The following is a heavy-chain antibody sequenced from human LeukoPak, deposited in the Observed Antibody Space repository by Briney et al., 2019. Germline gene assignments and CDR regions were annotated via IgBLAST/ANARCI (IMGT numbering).Heavy chain of an antibody. CDR2: INPNSGAT. Sequence: GASVKVCCKAAEYTFTGYYMHGVRPAAGRGLGWMGWINPNSGATHYGQKFEGRVTMSRDTTISTAMVERSRLSYDTTAEYYCARGPAAAVIWVRGTQITDSS. J-gene: IGHJ2*01. CDR3: ARGPAAAVI. D-gene: IGHD6-13*01. V-gene: IGHV1-2*02. CDR1: EYTFTGYY.